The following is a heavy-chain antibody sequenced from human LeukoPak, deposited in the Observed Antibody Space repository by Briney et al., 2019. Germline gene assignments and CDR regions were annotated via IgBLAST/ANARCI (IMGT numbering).Heavy chain of an antibody. V-gene: IGHV4-4*07. CDR3: ARGTPPGIAAAGTIGY. D-gene: IGHD6-13*01. Sequence: PSETLSLTCTVSGGSISSYYWSWIRQPAGKGLEWIGRIYTSGSTNYNPSLKSRVTMSVDTSKNQFSLKLSSVTAADTAVYYCARGTPPGIAAAGTIGYWGQGTLVTVSS. J-gene: IGHJ4*02. CDR2: IYTSGST. CDR1: GGSISSYY.